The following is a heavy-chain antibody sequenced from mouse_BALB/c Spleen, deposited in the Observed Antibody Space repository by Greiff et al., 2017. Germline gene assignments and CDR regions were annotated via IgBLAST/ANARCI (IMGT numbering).Heavy chain of an antibody. CDR2: INPSTGYT. CDR3: ARYGPMDY. V-gene: IGHV1-7*01. D-gene: IGHD2-10*02. CDR1: GYTFTSYW. J-gene: IGHJ4*01. Sequence: VQLQQSGAELAKPGASVKMSCKASGYTFTSYWMHWVKQRPGQGLEWIGYINPSTGYTEYNQKFKDKATLTADKSSSTAYMQLSSLTSEDSAVYYCARYGPMDYWGQGTSVTVSS.